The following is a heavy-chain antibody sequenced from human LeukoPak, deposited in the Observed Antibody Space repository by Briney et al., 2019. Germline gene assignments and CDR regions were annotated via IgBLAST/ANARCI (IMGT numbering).Heavy chain of an antibody. Sequence: GGSLRLSCAASGFTFDDYAMHWVRQAPGKGLEWVSGISWNSGSIGYADSVKGRFTISRDNAKNSLYLQMNSLRAEDMAFYYCAKGRFEGYYRDGYNDPFLFDYWGQGTLVTVSS. D-gene: IGHD5-24*01. V-gene: IGHV3-9*03. CDR2: ISWNSGSI. CDR3: AKGRFEGYYRDGYNDPFLFDY. CDR1: GFTFDDYA. J-gene: IGHJ4*02.